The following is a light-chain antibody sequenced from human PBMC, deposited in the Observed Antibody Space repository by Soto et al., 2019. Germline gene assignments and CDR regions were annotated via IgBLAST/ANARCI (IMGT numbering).Light chain of an antibody. J-gene: IGLJ1*01. V-gene: IGLV1-51*01. CDR3: GTYDSSLSSFV. CDR1: SSNIGNNY. CDR2: DNN. Sequence: QSVLTQLPSVSADPGQKVTISCSGSSSNIGNNYVSWYQQFPATAPKFLIYDNNQRPSEIPDRFSGSKSGTSATLVITGLQTGDEADYYCGTYDSSLSSFVFGSETKV.